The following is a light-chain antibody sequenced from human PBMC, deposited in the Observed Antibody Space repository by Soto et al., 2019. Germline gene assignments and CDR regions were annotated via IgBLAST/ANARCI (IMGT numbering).Light chain of an antibody. J-gene: IGKJ4*01. CDR1: QGINTY. Sequence: DSQLTQSPSFLSASVGDRFTITCRASQGINTYLACYQQKLGKAPKVLIYDASKVHSRVQSRFSGSGSGTEFTLTISSLQPEDFATYLCQQLNTYSSFGGGTKVDIK. CDR3: QQLNTYSS. V-gene: IGKV1-9*01. CDR2: DAS.